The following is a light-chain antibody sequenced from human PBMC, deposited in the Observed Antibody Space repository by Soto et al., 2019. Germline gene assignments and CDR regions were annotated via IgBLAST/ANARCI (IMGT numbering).Light chain of an antibody. CDR3: CSYAGSDTMI. V-gene: IGLV2-23*01. Sequence: QSVLTQPASVSGSPGQSITISCTGTSSDVGSYNLVSWYQQPPGEAPKLMIYEGSKRPSGVSKRFSGSKSGNTASLTISGLQAEDEADYYCCSYAGSDTMIFGGGTKVTVL. CDR2: EGS. CDR1: SSDVGSYNL. J-gene: IGLJ2*01.